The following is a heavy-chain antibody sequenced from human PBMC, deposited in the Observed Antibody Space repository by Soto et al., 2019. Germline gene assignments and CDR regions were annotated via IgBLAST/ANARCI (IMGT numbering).Heavy chain of an antibody. CDR1: GASITSNY. CDR3: ARTPTP. CDR2: IYHSGST. J-gene: IGHJ5*02. V-gene: IGHV4-59*12. Sequence: PSETLSLTCSVSGASITSNYWTWIRQPPGKGLEWIGYIYHSGSTYYNPSLKSRVTISVDRSKNQFSLKLSSVTAADTAVYYCARTPTPWGQGTLVTVSS. D-gene: IGHD1-26*01.